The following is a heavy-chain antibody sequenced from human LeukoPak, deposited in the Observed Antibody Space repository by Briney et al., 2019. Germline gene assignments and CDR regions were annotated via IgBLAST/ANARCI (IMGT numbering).Heavy chain of an antibody. CDR1: GYTFTSYG. J-gene: IGHJ4*02. V-gene: IGHV1-18*01. Sequence: ASVKVSCKASGYTFTSYGVNWVRQAPGQGLEWMGWISAYNGNTDYAQKFQGRVTKTTDTSMSTAYMELRSLSSDDTAVYSCARGAGVSVAEPFDHWGQGTLVTVSS. D-gene: IGHD6-19*01. CDR3: ARGAGVSVAEPFDH. CDR2: ISAYNGNT.